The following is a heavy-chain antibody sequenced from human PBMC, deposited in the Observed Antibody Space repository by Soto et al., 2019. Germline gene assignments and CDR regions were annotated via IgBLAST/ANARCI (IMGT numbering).Heavy chain of an antibody. CDR2: ISNDGRIT. CDR1: GFIFNNFG. D-gene: IGHD6-13*01. J-gene: IGHJ3*01. V-gene: IGHV3-30*18. Sequence: QVQLVESGGGVVQPGRSLRLSCAASGFIFNNFGMHWVRQAPGKGLEWVAVISNDGRITYYADFVKGRLTISRDNSKNTMYLQMSSLRADDTCVYYCAKDQGIAASHGIDWGQGTMVTVSS. CDR3: AKDQGIAASHGID.